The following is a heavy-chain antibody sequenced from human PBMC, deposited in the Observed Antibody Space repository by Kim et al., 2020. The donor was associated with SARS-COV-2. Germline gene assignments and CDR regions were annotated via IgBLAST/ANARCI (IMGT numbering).Heavy chain of an antibody. V-gene: IGHV3-30*02. J-gene: IGHJ4*02. D-gene: IGHD3-22*01. CDR3: AKDQVSSSGYYPFCFDC. Sequence: VKGRFTISRDNSKNTLYLQMNSLRAEDTAVYYCAKDQVSSSGYYPFCFDCWGQGTLVTVSS.